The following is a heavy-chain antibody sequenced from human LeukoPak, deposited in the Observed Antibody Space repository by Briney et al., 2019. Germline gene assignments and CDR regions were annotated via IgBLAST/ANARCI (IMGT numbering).Heavy chain of an antibody. CDR3: ARGGSYWPTHTGSDY. CDR2: INPSGGST. J-gene: IGHJ4*02. Sequence: ASVTVSCKASGYTFTSYYMHWVRQAPGQGLEWMGIINPSGGSTTYAQKFQGRVTMTRGTSTSTVYMKLSSLRSEDTAVYYCARGGSYWPTHTGSDYWGQGTLVTISS. D-gene: IGHD1-26*01. V-gene: IGHV1-46*01. CDR1: GYTFTSYY.